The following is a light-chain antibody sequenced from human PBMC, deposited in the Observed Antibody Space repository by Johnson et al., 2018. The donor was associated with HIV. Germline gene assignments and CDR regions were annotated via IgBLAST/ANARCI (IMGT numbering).Light chain of an antibody. V-gene: IGLV1-51*02. Sequence: QPVLTQPPSVSAAPGRWVTVSCSGTTSNIGDHSVSWFQHLPGAAPKLLIYDNDRRPSGVPDRFSGSKSAASATLDLPGLQSGDEGDYYCATWDASLSANVFGPGTKVTVL. CDR2: DND. CDR1: TSNIGDHS. J-gene: IGLJ1*01. CDR3: ATWDASLSANV.